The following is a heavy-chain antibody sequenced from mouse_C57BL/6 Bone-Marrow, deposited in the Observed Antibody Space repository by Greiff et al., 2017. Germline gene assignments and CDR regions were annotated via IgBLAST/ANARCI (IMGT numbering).Heavy chain of an antibody. CDR3: ANYGSSWYFDV. CDR1: GYTFTSYG. Sequence: QVQLQQSGAELARPGASVKLSCKASGYTFTSYGLSWVQQRTGQGLEWIGEIYPRSGNTYYNEKFKGKATLTADTSSSTAYMELHSLTSKDTAVYFCANYGSSWYFDVWGTGTTVTVSS. D-gene: IGHD1-1*01. CDR2: IYPRSGNT. J-gene: IGHJ1*03. V-gene: IGHV1-81*01.